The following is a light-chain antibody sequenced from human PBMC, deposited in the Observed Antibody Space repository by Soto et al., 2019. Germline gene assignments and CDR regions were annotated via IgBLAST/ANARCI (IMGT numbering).Light chain of an antibody. CDR2: DAS. J-gene: IGKJ3*01. CDR1: QGISNY. Sequence: DIQMTQSPSSLSASVGDRVTITCRASQGISNYLAWYQQKPGKVPKLLIYDASALQSGVPSRFSGSGSGTDFPLTISSLHPEDIATYYCQQYNNVLFTFGPGTKVEIK. CDR3: QQYNNVLFT. V-gene: IGKV1-27*01.